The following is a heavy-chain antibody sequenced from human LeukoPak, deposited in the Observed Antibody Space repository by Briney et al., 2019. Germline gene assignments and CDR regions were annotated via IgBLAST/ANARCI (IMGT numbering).Heavy chain of an antibody. CDR2: IYYSGST. CDR3: ARGGGYGDYQFDY. CDR1: GGSISSYY. V-gene: IGHV4-59*01. J-gene: IGHJ4*02. Sequence: SETLSLTCTVSGGSISSYYWSWIRQPPGKGLEWIGYIYYSGSTNYNPSLKSRVTISVDTSKNQFSLKLSSVTAADTAVHYCARGGGYGDYQFDYWGQGTLVTVSS. D-gene: IGHD4-17*01.